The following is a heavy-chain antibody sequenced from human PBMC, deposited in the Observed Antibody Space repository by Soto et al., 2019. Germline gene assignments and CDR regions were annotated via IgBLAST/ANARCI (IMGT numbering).Heavy chain of an antibody. CDR1: GGSFSGYY. CDR3: AGGVIVKPYYFDY. J-gene: IGHJ4*02. D-gene: IGHD3-16*02. CDR2: INHSGST. V-gene: IGHV4-34*01. Sequence: SETLSLTCAVYGGSFSGYYWSWICQPPGKGLEWIGEINHSGSTNYNPSLKSRVTISVDTSKNQFSLKLSSVTAADTAVYYCAGGVIVKPYYFDYWGQGTLVTVSS.